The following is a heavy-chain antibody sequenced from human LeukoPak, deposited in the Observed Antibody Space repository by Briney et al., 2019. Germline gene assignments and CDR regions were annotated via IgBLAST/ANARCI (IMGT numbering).Heavy chain of an antibody. D-gene: IGHD3-22*01. Sequence: GGSLRLSCTASGLSLNNYAMSWVRQAPGKGLEWVSAISGSGGSTYYADSVKGRFTISRDNSKNTLYLQMNSLRAEDTAVYYCAKLFSMIVVDSLAFDIWGQGTMVTVSS. J-gene: IGHJ3*02. CDR2: ISGSGGST. CDR1: GLSLNNYA. V-gene: IGHV3-23*01. CDR3: AKLFSMIVVDSLAFDI.